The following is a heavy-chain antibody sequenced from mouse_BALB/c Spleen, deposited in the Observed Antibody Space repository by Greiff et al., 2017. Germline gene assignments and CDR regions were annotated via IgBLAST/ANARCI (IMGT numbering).Heavy chain of an antibody. CDR3: ASPYDYDDAMDY. J-gene: IGHJ4*01. V-gene: IGHV4-1*02. D-gene: IGHD2-4*01. CDR1: GFDFSRYW. CDR2: INPDSSTI. Sequence: EVQGVESGGGLVQPGGSLKLSCAASGFDFSRYWMSWVRQAPGKGLEWIGEINPDSSTINYTPSLKDKFIISRDNAKNTLYLQKSKVRSEDTALYYCASPYDYDDAMDYWGQGTSVTVSS.